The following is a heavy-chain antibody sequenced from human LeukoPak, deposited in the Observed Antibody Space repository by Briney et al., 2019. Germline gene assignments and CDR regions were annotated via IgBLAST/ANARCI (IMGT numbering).Heavy chain of an antibody. CDR1: GGSFSGYY. V-gene: IGHV4-34*01. D-gene: IGHD5-24*01. CDR3: ASSPDGNNYFDY. Sequence: AETLSLTCAVYGGSFSGYYWSWIRQPPGKGLEWIGEINHSGRTNYNPSLKSRVTISVDTSKNQFSLKLNSVTAADTAVYYCASSPDGNNYFDYWGQGTLVTVSS. J-gene: IGHJ4*02. CDR2: INHSGRT.